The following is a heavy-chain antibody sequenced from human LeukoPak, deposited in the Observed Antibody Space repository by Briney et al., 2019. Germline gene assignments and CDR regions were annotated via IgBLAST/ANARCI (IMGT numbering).Heavy chain of an antibody. CDR3: ATSWNLDY. Sequence: GGSLRLSCAASGFTFSSYAMSWVRQAPGKGLECISVISGSGGNTYYADSVKGRFTISRGNSKNTLYLQIHSLRAEDTALYYCATSWNLDYWGQGTLVTVSS. J-gene: IGHJ4*02. CDR1: GFTFSSYA. CDR2: ISGSGGNT. D-gene: IGHD6-13*01. V-gene: IGHV3-23*01.